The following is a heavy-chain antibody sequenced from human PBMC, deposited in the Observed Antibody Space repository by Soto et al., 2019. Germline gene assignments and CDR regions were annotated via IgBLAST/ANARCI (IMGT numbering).Heavy chain of an antibody. V-gene: IGHV3-23*01. CDR1: GFTFSSYA. D-gene: IGHD6-13*01. J-gene: IGHJ4*02. CDR2: ISGSGGST. Sequence: GGSLRLSCAASGFTFSSYAMSWVRQAPGKGLEWVSAISGSGGSTYYADSVKGRFTISRDNSKNTLYLQMNSLRAEDTAVYYCAKVDWVRGSSWYFDYWGQGTLVTVSS. CDR3: AKVDWVRGSSWYFDY.